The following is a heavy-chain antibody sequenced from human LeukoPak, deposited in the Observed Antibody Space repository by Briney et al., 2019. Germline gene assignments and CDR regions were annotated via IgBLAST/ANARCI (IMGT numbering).Heavy chain of an antibody. J-gene: IGHJ6*03. V-gene: IGHV1-2*02. CDR2: INPNSGGT. D-gene: IGHD5-18*01. CDR1: GYTFTGYY. Sequence: ASVKVSCKASGYTFTGYYMHWVRQAPGQGLEWMGWINPNSGGTNYAQKFQGRVTMTRDTSISTAYMELSRLRSDDTAVYYCARDGVDTAMEAYYYYMDVWGQGTLVTVSS. CDR3: ARDGVDTAMEAYYYYMDV.